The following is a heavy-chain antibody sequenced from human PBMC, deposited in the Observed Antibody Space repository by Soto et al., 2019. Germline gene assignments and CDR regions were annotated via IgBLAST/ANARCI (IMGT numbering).Heavy chain of an antibody. CDR1: GFSLNTYW. Sequence: PGESLKISCKASGFSLNTYWIAWVRQMPGKGLEWMGAIFPGDSDAKYSPSFEGQVTISADTSKNEFSLRLSSVTAADTAVYFCARSVAVPGAHIDYWGQGTQVTVSS. V-gene: IGHV5-51*01. D-gene: IGHD6-19*01. CDR3: ARSVAVPGAHIDY. J-gene: IGHJ4*02. CDR2: IFPGDSDA.